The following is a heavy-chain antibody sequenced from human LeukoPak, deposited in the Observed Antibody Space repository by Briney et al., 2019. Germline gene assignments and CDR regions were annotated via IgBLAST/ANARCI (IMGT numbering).Heavy chain of an antibody. CDR3: ARGSNLPYRRDAFDI. CDR1: GGSISSSSYY. Sequence: SETLSLTCTVSGGSISSSSYYWGWIRQPPGKGLEWIGSIYYSGSTYYNPSLKSRVTISVDTSNNQFSLKLSSVTAADTAVYYCARGSNLPYRRDAFDIWGQGTMVTVSS. D-gene: IGHD1-26*01. J-gene: IGHJ3*02. V-gene: IGHV4-39*01. CDR2: IYYSGST.